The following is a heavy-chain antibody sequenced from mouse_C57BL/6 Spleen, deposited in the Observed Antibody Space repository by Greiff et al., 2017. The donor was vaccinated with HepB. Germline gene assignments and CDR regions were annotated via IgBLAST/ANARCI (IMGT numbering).Heavy chain of an antibody. V-gene: IGHV1-26*01. Sequence: EVQLQQSGPELVKPGASVKISCKASGYTFTDYYMNWVKQSHGKSLEWIGDINPNNGGTSYNQKYKGKATLTVDKSSSTAYMELRSLTSEDSAVYYGARGASSGYEAMDYWGQGTSVTVSA. CDR1: GYTFTDYY. CDR3: ARGASSGYEAMDY. J-gene: IGHJ4*01. CDR2: INPNNGGT. D-gene: IGHD3-2*02.